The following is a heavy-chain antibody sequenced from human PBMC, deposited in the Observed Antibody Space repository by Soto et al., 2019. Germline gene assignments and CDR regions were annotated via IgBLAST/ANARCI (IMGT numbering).Heavy chain of an antibody. Sequence: EVQLVESGGGLVKPGGSLRLSCAASGFSLSDYSMNWIRQAPGKGLEWVASISSSSCFIHYAESMKGRFTISRDNAKNSLYLQMNSLSAEDTAVYYCAGSSDDGRDNWGQGTLVTVSS. D-gene: IGHD1-26*01. CDR1: GFSLSDYS. J-gene: IGHJ4*02. CDR2: ISSSSCFI. CDR3: AGSSDDGRDN. V-gene: IGHV3-21*01.